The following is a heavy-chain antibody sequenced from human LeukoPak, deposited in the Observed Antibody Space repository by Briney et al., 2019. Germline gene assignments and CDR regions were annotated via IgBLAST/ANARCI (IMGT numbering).Heavy chain of an antibody. Sequence: ESGPTLVHPTLTLTLTCTFSGFSLSTSGVGVGWIRQPPGKALEWLALIYWNDDKRYSPSLKSRLTITKDTSKNQVVLTMTNMDPVDTATYYCAHTPLGYCSSTSCYTIDYSGQGTLVTVSS. J-gene: IGHJ4*02. V-gene: IGHV2-5*01. CDR2: IYWNDDK. CDR1: GFSLSTSGVG. D-gene: IGHD2-2*02. CDR3: AHTPLGYCSSTSCYTIDY.